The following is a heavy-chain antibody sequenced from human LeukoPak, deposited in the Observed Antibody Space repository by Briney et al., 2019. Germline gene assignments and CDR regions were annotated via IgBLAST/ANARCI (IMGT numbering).Heavy chain of an antibody. J-gene: IGHJ4*02. CDR1: GASVSSASY. D-gene: IGHD1-1*01. CDR3: ARGTNDPETVDY. Sequence: SETLSLTCTVPGASVSSASYWTWIRQPPGKGVEWIAHIYNGVSTNYNPSLKSRVTISVDTSKNQFSLKLSSVTAADTAVYYCARGTNDPETVDYWGQGTLVTVSS. V-gene: IGHV4-61*01. CDR2: IYNGVST.